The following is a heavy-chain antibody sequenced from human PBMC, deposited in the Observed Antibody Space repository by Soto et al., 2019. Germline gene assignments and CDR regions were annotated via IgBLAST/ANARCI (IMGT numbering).Heavy chain of an antibody. Sequence: PSETLSLTCTVSGGSISSSSYYWSWIRQPPGKGLEWIGSIYYSGSTYYNPSLKSRVTISVDTSKNQFSLKLSSVTAADTAVYYCARHYSGYDFIYYYYMDVWGKGTTVTVSS. CDR2: IYYSGST. CDR1: GGSISSSSYY. CDR3: ARHYSGYDFIYYYYMDV. V-gene: IGHV4-39*01. J-gene: IGHJ6*03. D-gene: IGHD5-12*01.